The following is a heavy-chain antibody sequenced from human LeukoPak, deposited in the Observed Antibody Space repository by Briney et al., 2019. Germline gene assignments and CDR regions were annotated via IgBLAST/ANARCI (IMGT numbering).Heavy chain of an antibody. Sequence: GGSLRLSCVASGFTFSSYWMHWVRHDPRGGLVWVSRINGDGRNINYADSVRGRFTISRDNAKNTLYLQMNTLRVEDTAVYYCAKDLSSDYWGQGTLVTVSS. J-gene: IGHJ4*02. CDR3: AKDLSSDY. CDR1: GFTFSSYW. D-gene: IGHD6-6*01. CDR2: INGDGRNI. V-gene: IGHV3-74*01.